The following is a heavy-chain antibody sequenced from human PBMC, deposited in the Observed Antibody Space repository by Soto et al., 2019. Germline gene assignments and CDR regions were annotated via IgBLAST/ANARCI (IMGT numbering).Heavy chain of an antibody. CDR3: ARCGSDGMDV. CDR2: IYYSGST. V-gene: IGHV4-59*01. CDR1: GGSIRRYY. J-gene: IGHJ6*02. D-gene: IGHD1-26*01. Sequence: SETLSPLGTFSGGSIRRYYWSLVRQPPGKGLEWIGYIYYSGSTNYNPSLKSRVTISVDTSKNQFSLKLSSVTAADTAVYYCARCGSDGMDVWGQGTTVTVSS.